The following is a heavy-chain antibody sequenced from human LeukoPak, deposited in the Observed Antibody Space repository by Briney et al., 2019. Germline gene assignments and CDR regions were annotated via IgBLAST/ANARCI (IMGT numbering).Heavy chain of an antibody. V-gene: IGHV4-34*01. J-gene: IGHJ6*03. D-gene: IGHD3-22*01. CDR3: ARGRHDITMIVVVMTSVSYYLDV. Sequence: SETLSLTCAVYGGSFSGYHWTWIRQSPGKGLEWIGDINPSGSTYYNPSLNSRLTISVDTSKNQFSLKLRSVTAADTAVYYCARGRHDITMIVVVMTSVSYYLDVWGKETTVTVS. CDR1: GGSFSGYH. CDR2: INPSGST.